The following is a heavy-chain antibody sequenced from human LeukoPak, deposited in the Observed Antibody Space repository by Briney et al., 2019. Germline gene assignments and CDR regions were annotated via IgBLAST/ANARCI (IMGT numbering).Heavy chain of an antibody. Sequence: GGSLRLSCAASGFTFSSYSMNWVRQAPGKGLEWVSYISSSGSTIYYADSVKGRFTISRDNAKNSLYLQMNSLRAEDTAVYYCAIEGYCSSTSCYEDAFDIWGQGTMVTVSS. CDR1: GFTFSSYS. V-gene: IGHV3-48*04. CDR2: ISSSGSTI. D-gene: IGHD2-2*01. CDR3: AIEGYCSSTSCYEDAFDI. J-gene: IGHJ3*02.